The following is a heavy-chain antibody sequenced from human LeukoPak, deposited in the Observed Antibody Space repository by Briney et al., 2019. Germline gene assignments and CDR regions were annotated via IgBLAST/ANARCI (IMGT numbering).Heavy chain of an antibody. CDR2: IKQDGSEK. CDR3: AGDTGSPEYCSSTSCYYYYYGMDV. V-gene: IGHV3-7*01. Sequence: PGGSLRLSCAASGFTFSSYWMSWVRQAPGKGLEWVANIKQDGSEKYYVDSVKGRFTISRDNAKNSLYLQMNSLRAEDTAVYYCAGDTGSPEYCSSTSCYYYYYGMDVWGQGTTVTVSS. D-gene: IGHD2-2*01. CDR1: GFTFSSYW. J-gene: IGHJ6*02.